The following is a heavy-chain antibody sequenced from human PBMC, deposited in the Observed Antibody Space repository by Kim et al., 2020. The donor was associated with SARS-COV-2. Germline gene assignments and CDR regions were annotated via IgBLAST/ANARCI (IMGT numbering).Heavy chain of an antibody. CDR2: ISYDGSNK. V-gene: IGHV3-30*18. CDR3: AKDFGYCSSTSCSIYYYYYGMDV. D-gene: IGHD2-2*03. Sequence: GGSLRLSCAASGFTFSSYGMHWVRQAPGKGLEWVAVISYDGSNKYYADSVKGRFTISRDNSKNTLYLQMNSLRAEDTAVYYCAKDFGYCSSTSCSIYYYYYGMDVWGQGTTVTVSS. CDR1: GFTFSSYG. J-gene: IGHJ6*02.